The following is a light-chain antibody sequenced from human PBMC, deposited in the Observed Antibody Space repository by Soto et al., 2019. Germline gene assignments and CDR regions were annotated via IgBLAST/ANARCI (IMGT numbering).Light chain of an antibody. CDR3: QQTYTSPLT. CDR1: QSISKY. CDR2: GAS. Sequence: DIQMTHSPSSLSASVGDRVTITCRASQSISKYLNWYQHKPGEAPKLLIYGASTLQRGVPSRLSGGGSVTDFTLTISSLQPDDFATYYSQQTYTSPLTLGGRTTVE. V-gene: IGKV1-39*01. J-gene: IGKJ4*01.